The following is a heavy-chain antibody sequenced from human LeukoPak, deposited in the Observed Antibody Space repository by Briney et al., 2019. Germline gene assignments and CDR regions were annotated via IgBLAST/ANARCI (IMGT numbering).Heavy chain of an antibody. J-gene: IGHJ4*02. D-gene: IGHD1-26*01. CDR1: GGSISSNY. Sequence: PSETLSLTCTVSGGSISSNYWSWIRQPPGEGLEWIGYIYYSGSTNYNPSLKSRVTISVDTSKNQFSLKLSSVTAADTAVYYCASGQSWYSGDYWGQGTLVTASS. CDR2: IYYSGST. V-gene: IGHV4-59*01. CDR3: ASGQSWYSGDY.